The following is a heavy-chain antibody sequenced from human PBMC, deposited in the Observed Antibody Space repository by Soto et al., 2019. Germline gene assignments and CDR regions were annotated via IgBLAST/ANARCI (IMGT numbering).Heavy chain of an antibody. Sequence: PGESLKISCKGSGYSFTTYWIEWMRQMPGKGLEWMGVIYPGDSDTRYSPSFQGQVTISADKSISTAYLQWSSLKASDTAMYYCARSSSGWTSTSPLAFDFWGQGTMVTVSS. J-gene: IGHJ3*01. D-gene: IGHD6-19*01. CDR3: ARSSSGWTSTSPLAFDF. CDR2: IYPGDSDT. V-gene: IGHV5-51*01. CDR1: GYSFTTYW.